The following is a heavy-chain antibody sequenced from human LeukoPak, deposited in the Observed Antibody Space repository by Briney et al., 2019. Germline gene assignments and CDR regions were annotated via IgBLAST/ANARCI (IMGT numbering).Heavy chain of an antibody. V-gene: IGHV4-30-2*01. D-gene: IGHD5-12*01. Sequence: SQTLSLTCAVSGGSISSGGYSWSWIRPPPGTGLEWIGYIYHSGSTYYNPSLKSRVTISVDRSKNQFSLKLSSVTAADTAVYYCAREVATIGYYFDYWGQGTLVTVSS. CDR3: AREVATIGYYFDY. J-gene: IGHJ4*02. CDR1: GGSISSGGYS. CDR2: IYHSGST.